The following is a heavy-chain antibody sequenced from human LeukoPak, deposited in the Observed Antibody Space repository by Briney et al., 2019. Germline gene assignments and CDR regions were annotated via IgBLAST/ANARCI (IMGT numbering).Heavy chain of an antibody. D-gene: IGHD3-22*01. CDR1: GYSFTSYW. J-gene: IGHJ6*02. CDR2: MYRGDSDT. CDR3: ARRRYYDSSGYDYYYYGMDV. V-gene: IGHV5-51*01. Sequence: GESLKISCKGSGYSFTSYWIGWVRQLPGKGLEWMGIMYRGDSDTRYSPSFHGQVTISADKSISTAYLQWSSLKASDTAMYYCARRRYYDSSGYDYYYYGMDVWGQGTTVTVSS.